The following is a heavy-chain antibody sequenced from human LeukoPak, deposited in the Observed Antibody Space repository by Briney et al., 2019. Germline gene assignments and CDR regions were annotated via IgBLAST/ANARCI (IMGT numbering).Heavy chain of an antibody. CDR2: ISGSGGST. V-gene: IGHV3-23*01. Sequence: GGSLRLSCAASGFTFSSYAMSWVRQAPGKGLEWVSAISGSGGSTYYADSVKGRFTISRDNSKNTLYLQMNSLRAEDTAVYYCAKDSHCGGDCYSVEVVGATNDYWGQGTLVTVSS. CDR3: AKDSHCGGDCYSVEVVGATNDY. D-gene: IGHD2-21*01. J-gene: IGHJ4*02. CDR1: GFTFSSYA.